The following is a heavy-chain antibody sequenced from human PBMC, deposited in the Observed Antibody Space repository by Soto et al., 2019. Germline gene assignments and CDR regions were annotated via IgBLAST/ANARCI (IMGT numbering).Heavy chain of an antibody. D-gene: IGHD4-4*01. CDR2: IKEDGSEK. CDR1: GFKFRSYW. J-gene: IGHJ4*02. Sequence: EVQLVESGGTLVQPGGSLRLSCVASGFKFRSYWMSWVRQAPGKGLEWLANIKEDGSEKYYVDSVEGRFTISRDNARNSVYLQMNSLRAEDTAIYYCTRGGGRDSNEPFWGQGTLVIVSS. CDR3: TRGGGRDSNEPF. V-gene: IGHV3-7*01.